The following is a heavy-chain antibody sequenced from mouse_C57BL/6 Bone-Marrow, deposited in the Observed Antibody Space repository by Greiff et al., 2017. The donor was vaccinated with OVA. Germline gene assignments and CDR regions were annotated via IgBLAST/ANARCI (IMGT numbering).Heavy chain of an antibody. Sequence: EVQVVESGTVLARPGASVKMSCKTSGYTFTSYWMHWVKQRPGQGLEWIGAIYPGNSDTSYNQKFKGKAKLTAVTSASTAYMELSSLTNEDSAVYYGTNYYGSSYDWYFDVWGTGTTVTVSS. D-gene: IGHD1-1*01. CDR3: TNYYGSSYDWYFDV. CDR2: IYPGNSDT. J-gene: IGHJ1*03. CDR1: GYTFTSYW. V-gene: IGHV1-5*01.